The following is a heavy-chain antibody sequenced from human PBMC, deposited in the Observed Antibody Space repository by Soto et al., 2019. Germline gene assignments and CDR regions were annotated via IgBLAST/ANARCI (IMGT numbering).Heavy chain of an antibody. CDR1: RFSFSDYY. J-gene: IGHJ4*02. CDR3: ARAYDFWAPFDY. V-gene: IGHV3-11*06. D-gene: IGHD3-3*01. CDR2: ISSSSYT. Sequence: PGGSLRLSCAASRFSFSDYYMSWIRQAPGKGLEWVSYISSSSYTNYADSVKGRFTISRDNAKNSLYLQMNSLRAEDTAVYYCARAYDFWAPFDYWGQGTLVTVSS.